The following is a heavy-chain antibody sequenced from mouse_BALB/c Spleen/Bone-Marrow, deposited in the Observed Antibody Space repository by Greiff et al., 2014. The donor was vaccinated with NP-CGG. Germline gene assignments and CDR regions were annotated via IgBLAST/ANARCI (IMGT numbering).Heavy chain of an antibody. D-gene: IGHD1-1*01. CDR2: INPYNDGT. J-gene: IGHJ2*01. CDR1: GYTFTSYV. Sequence: VQLQQSGPELVKPGASVKMSCKASGYTFTSYVMHWMKQKPGQGLERIGYINPYNDGTKYNETFKGKATLTSDKSSSTAYMDLSSLTSEDSAVYFCARSEYFGSSYDYWGQGTTLTVSS. V-gene: IGHV1-14*01. CDR3: ARSEYFGSSYDY.